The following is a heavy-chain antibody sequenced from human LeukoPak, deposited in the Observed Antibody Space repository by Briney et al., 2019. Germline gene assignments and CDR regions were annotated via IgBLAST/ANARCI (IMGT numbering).Heavy chain of an antibody. Sequence: SQTLSLTCTVSGGSISSGTYYWGWIRQPPGKGLEWIGSIYHSGTTYSNPSLKSRLTISVDTSKNQFSLKLSSVTAADTAVYYCASEYFDWLSPTYYWGQGTLVTVSS. CDR1: GGSISSGTYY. CDR2: IYHSGTT. D-gene: IGHD3-9*01. V-gene: IGHV4-39*07. CDR3: ASEYFDWLSPTYY. J-gene: IGHJ4*02.